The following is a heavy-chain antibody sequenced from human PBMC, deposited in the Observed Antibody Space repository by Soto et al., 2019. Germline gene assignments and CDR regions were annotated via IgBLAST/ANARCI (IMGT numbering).Heavy chain of an antibody. CDR3: ARDLAAAGTQHYGMDV. V-gene: IGHV4-31*03. Sequence: SETLSLTCTVSGGSISSGGYYWIWIRQHPGKGLEWIGYIYYSGSTYYNPSLKSRVTISVDTSKNQFSLKLSSVTAADTAVYYCARDLAAAGTQHYGMDVWGQGTTVTVS. CDR1: GGSISSGGYY. J-gene: IGHJ6*02. CDR2: IYYSGST. D-gene: IGHD6-13*01.